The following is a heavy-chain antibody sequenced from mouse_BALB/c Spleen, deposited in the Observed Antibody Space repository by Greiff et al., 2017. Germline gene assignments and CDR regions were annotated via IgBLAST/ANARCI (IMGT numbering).Heavy chain of an antibody. CDR2: IYPGNSDT. CDR3: TRGNYYGSRYAMDY. V-gene: IGHV1-5*01. D-gene: IGHD1-1*01. J-gene: IGHJ4*01. Sequence: VQLQQSGTVLARPGASVKMSCKASGYTFTSYWMHWVKQRPGQGLEWIGAIYPGNSDTSYNQKFKGKAKLTAVTSTSTAYMELSSLTNEDSAVYYCTRGNYYGSRYAMDYWGQGTSVTVSS. CDR1: GYTFTSYW.